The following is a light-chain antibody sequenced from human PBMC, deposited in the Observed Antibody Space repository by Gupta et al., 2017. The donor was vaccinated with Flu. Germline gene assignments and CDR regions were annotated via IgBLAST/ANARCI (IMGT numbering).Light chain of an antibody. CDR2: GAS. CDR1: QSVSSD. V-gene: IGKV3-15*01. Sequence: EIVMTQSPATLSVSPGERATLSCRASQSVSSDLAWYQQKRGQPPRLLIYGASARATGTPARFSGSGSGTEFSLTISSLQSEDFVIYYCQQEKSWPLTFGGGTKVEIK. J-gene: IGKJ4*01. CDR3: QQEKSWPLT.